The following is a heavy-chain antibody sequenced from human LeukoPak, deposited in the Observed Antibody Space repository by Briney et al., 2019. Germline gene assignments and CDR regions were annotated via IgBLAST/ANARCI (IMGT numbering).Heavy chain of an antibody. CDR3: ARLVGRSGYFDH. J-gene: IGHJ4*02. V-gene: IGHV1-69*13. Sequence: ASVKVSCKASGGTFSSYAISWVRQAPGQGLEWMGGIIPIFGTANYAQKFQGRVTITADESTSTAYMELRSLRSDDTAVYYCARLVGRSGYFDHWGQGTLVTVSS. CDR1: GGTFSSYA. CDR2: IIPIFGTA. D-gene: IGHD2-15*01.